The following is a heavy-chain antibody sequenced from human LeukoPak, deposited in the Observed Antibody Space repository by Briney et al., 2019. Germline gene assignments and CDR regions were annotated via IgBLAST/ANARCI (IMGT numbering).Heavy chain of an antibody. D-gene: IGHD6-6*01. CDR1: AFTFNSYW. CDR3: ARDGPGAAPLDYYYYMDV. Sequence: PGGSLRLSCVASAFTFNSYWMHWVRQAPGKGLEWVSGINWNGGSTGYADSVKGRFTISRDNAKNSLYLQMNSLRAEDTALYHCARDGPGAAPLDYYYYMDVWGKGTTVTVSS. J-gene: IGHJ6*03. V-gene: IGHV3-20*01. CDR2: INWNGGST.